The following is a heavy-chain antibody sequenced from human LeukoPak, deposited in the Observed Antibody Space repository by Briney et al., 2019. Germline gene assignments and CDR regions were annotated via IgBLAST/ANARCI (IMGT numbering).Heavy chain of an antibody. J-gene: IGHJ5*02. Sequence: ASVKASGNPFGYPFTTYEINWVRQAAGQRLEWRGWVHGTSGNTAYAQKFQGSVTMTRDTSISTAYMELSGLRSDDTAEYVCARGPRNDPWGQGTLVTVSS. V-gene: IGHV1-8*01. CDR2: VHGTSGNT. CDR1: GYPFTTYE. D-gene: IGHD1-14*01. CDR3: ARGPRNDP.